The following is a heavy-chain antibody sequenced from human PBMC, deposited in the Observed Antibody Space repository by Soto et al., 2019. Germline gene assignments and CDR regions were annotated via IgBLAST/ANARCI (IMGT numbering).Heavy chain of an antibody. D-gene: IGHD6-13*01. CDR1: GYTFTGYY. J-gene: IGHJ5*02. V-gene: IGHV1-2*02. CDR2: INPNSGGT. CDR3: AALYFSSPDP. Sequence: AALKFSCKSSGYTFTGYYMHCVRPAPGQGLEWMGWINPNSGGTNYAQKFQGRVTMTRDTSISTAYMELSRLRSDDTAVYYCAALYFSSPDPWGQGTLVTVSS.